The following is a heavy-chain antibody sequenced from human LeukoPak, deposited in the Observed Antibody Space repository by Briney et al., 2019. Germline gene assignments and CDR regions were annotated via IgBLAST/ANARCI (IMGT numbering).Heavy chain of an antibody. D-gene: IGHD3-10*01. J-gene: IGHJ4*02. CDR3: ARVRYYYGSGSYSRFDY. CDR2: INHSGST. Sequence: SETLSLTCAVYGGSFSGYYWSWIRQPPGKGLEWIGEINHSGSTNYSPSLKSRVTISVDTSKNQFSLKLSSVTAADTAVYYCARVRYYYGSGSYSRFDYWGQGTLVTVSS. CDR1: GGSFSGYY. V-gene: IGHV4-34*01.